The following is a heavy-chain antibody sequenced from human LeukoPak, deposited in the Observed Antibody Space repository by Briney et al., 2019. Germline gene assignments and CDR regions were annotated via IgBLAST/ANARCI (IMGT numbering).Heavy chain of an antibody. D-gene: IGHD3-9*01. V-gene: IGHV1-2*02. CDR1: GYTFTGYY. CDR3: ARDQGRYFDWPDNWFDP. CDR2: INPNSGGT. Sequence: ASVKVSCKASGYTFTGYYMHWVRQAPGQGLEWMGWINPNSGGTNYAQKFQGRVTMTRDTSISTAYMELRSLRSDDTAVYYCARDQGRYFDWPDNWFDPWGQGTLVTVSS. J-gene: IGHJ5*02.